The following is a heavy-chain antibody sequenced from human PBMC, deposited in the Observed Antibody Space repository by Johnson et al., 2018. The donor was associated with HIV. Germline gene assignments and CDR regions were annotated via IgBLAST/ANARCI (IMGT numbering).Heavy chain of an antibody. D-gene: IGHD5-18*01. CDR3: AKIGDTAMVTGAFDI. Sequence: QVQLMESGGGLVQPGGSLRLCCAASGFTFSRYGMHWVRQAPGKGLAWVLVISYDGSNKYYADSVKGRFTISRDNSKNTLYLQMNSLRAEDTAVYYCAKIGDTAMVTGAFDIWGQGTMVTVSS. CDR1: GFTFSRYG. V-gene: IGHV3-30*18. CDR2: ISYDGSNK. J-gene: IGHJ3*02.